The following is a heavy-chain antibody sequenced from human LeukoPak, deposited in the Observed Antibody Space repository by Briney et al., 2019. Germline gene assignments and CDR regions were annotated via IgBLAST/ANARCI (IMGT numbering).Heavy chain of an antibody. D-gene: IGHD1-26*01. CDR3: ARVGKGATTGRWIWFDP. CDR2: ISAYNGNT. J-gene: IGHJ5*02. Sequence: ASVKVSRKASGYTFTSYGISWVRQAPGQGLEWMGWISAYNGNTNYAQELQGRVTMTTDTSTSTAYMELRSLRSDDTAVYYCARVGKGATTGRWIWFDPWGQGTLVTVSS. V-gene: IGHV1-18*01. CDR1: GYTFTSYG.